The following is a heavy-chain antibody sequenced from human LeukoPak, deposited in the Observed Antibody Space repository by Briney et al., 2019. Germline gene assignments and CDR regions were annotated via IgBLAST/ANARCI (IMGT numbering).Heavy chain of an antibody. CDR2: IYPIDSYT. V-gene: IGHV5-51*01. CDR1: GYFFTTYW. CDR3: AVEDFFDSSGPGRRFDY. D-gene: IGHD3-22*01. Sequence: GESLNISCKPSGYFFTTYWIGWVRQLPGKGLECMGFIYPIDSYTKYSPSFQGQVTIPAATSISTAYLQWSSLKASDTAMYYCAVEDFFDSSGPGRRFDYWGQGTLVTVSS. J-gene: IGHJ4*02.